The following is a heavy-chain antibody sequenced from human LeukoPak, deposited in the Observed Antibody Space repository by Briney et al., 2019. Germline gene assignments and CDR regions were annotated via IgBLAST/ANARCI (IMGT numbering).Heavy chain of an antibody. V-gene: IGHV3-21*01. CDR2: ISSSSSYI. D-gene: IGHD3-9*01. CDR3: ASWGRDILTGYYQFDY. CDR1: GFTFSSYS. Sequence: PGGSLRLSCAASGFTFSSYSMNWVRQAPGKGLEWVSSISSSSSYIYYADSVKGRFTISRDNAENSLYLQMNSLRAEDTAVYYCASWGRDILTGYYQFDYWGQGTLVTVSS. J-gene: IGHJ4*02.